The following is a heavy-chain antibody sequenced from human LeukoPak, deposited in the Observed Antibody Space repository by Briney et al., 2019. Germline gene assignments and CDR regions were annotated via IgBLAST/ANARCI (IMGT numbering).Heavy chain of an antibody. CDR3: ARGDSSGSIFDY. V-gene: IGHV3-7*01. D-gene: IGHD3-22*01. CDR2: IKEDGSEK. Sequence: GGSLRLSCAAAEFTFSRYWMTWVRQAPGKGLEWGANIKEDGSEKYYVDSVKGRFTISRDNAKNSLFLQMNSPRAEDTAVYYCARGDSSGSIFDYWGQGTPVTVSS. J-gene: IGHJ4*02. CDR1: EFTFSRYW.